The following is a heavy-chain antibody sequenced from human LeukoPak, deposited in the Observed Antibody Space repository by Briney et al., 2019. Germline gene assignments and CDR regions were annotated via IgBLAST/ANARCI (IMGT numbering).Heavy chain of an antibody. D-gene: IGHD3-16*01. V-gene: IGHV3-7*01. CDR2: IKPDGSEK. Sequence: GGSLRLSCAASGFTFSEYWMSWVRQAPGKGLEWVANIKPDGSEKYYVDSVKGRFTISRDNAKNSLYLQVNSLRGDDTAVYYCARDSSRFNWFDPWGQGTLVTVSS. CDR1: GFTFSEYW. CDR3: ARDSSRFNWFDP. J-gene: IGHJ5*02.